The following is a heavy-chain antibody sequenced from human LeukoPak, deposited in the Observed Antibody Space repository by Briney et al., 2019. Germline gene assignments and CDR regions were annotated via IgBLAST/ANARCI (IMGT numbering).Heavy chain of an antibody. Sequence: PSETLSLTCTVSGDSINGFYWSWIRQPAGKGLQWIGRISTSGSTNYNPSRKSRVTMSVDRSTNEFSLTVRSVTAADTALYYCARGLPSYGDYVDYYFYMDVWGKGTTVTVSS. J-gene: IGHJ6*03. D-gene: IGHD4-17*01. V-gene: IGHV4-4*07. CDR3: ARGLPSYGDYVDYYFYMDV. CDR2: ISTSGST. CDR1: GDSINGFY.